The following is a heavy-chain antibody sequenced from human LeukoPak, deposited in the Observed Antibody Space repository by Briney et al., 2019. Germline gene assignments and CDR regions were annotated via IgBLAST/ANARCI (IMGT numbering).Heavy chain of an antibody. V-gene: IGHV1-2*02. CDR3: AREEQHQRGRHFEY. J-gene: IGHJ4*02. Sequence: GASAKVSCKASGYTFSGYYIHWVRQGPGQGLEWMGWINPNSGTNYAQNFQGRVTMTRDTSISTAYMELSRLTSGDTAVYYCAREEQHQRGRHFEYWGQGTLVTVSS. D-gene: IGHD6-13*01. CDR1: GYTFSGYY. CDR2: INPNSGT.